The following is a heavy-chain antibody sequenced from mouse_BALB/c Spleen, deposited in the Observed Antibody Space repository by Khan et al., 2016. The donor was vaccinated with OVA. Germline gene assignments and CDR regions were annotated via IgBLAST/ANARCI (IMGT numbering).Heavy chain of an antibody. V-gene: IGHV2-9*02. CDR1: GFSLTSYG. D-gene: IGHD1-3*01. J-gene: IGHJ2*01. CDR2: IWDGGST. Sequence: QVQLKESGPGLVAPSQSLSITCTVSGFSLTSYGVHWVRQPPGKGLEWLGVIWDGGSTNYNSALMSRLSISKDNSKSQVFLTRNSLQTEDTAMYYCARLEDIWGQGTTRTVSS. CDR3: ARLEDI.